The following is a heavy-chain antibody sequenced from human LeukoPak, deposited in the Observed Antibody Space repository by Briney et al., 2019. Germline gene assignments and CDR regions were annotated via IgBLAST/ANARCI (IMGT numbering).Heavy chain of an antibody. D-gene: IGHD3-3*01. V-gene: IGHV1-46*01. Sequence: GASVKVSGKASGYTFTSYYMHWVRQAPGQGLEWMGIINPSGGSTSYAQKFQGRVTMTRDTSISTAYMELSRLRSDDTAVYYCARDIYDFWSGPFDYWGQGTLVTVSS. CDR2: INPSGGST. CDR3: ARDIYDFWSGPFDY. J-gene: IGHJ4*02. CDR1: GYTFTSYY.